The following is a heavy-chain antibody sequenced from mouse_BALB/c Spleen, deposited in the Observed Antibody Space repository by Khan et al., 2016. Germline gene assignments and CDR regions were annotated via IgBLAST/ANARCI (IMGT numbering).Heavy chain of an antibody. V-gene: IGHV1-77*01. CDR1: GYTFTDYY. J-gene: IGHJ4*01. Sequence: QVQLQQSGTELPRPGASVKLSCKASGYTFTDYYVNWVKQRTGQGLEWIGEIFPGSGSTYYNEKFKGKATLTADTSSSTAYMQLSSLTSEDSAVYFCARSYYCYLAMDYWGHGTSVTVSS. CDR2: IFPGSGST. D-gene: IGHD1-2*01. CDR3: ARSYYCYLAMDY.